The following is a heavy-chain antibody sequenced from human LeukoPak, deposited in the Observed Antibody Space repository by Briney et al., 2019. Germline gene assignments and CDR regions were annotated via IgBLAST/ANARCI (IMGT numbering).Heavy chain of an antibody. CDR3: ARDEGFSY. V-gene: IGHV4-59*01. CDR2: IYYSGST. CDR1: GGSISSYC. D-gene: IGHD3-10*01. J-gene: IGHJ4*02. Sequence: SETLSLTCTVSGGSISSYCWSWIRQPPGKGLEWIGYIYYSGSTNYNPSLKSRVTISVDTSKNQFSLKLSSVTAADTAVYYCARDEGFSYWGQGTLVTVSS.